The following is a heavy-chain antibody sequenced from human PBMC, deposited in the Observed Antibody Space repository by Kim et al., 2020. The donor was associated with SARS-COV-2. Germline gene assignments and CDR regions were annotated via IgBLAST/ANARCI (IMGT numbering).Heavy chain of an antibody. CDR3: ARHAFCGGSCYFIFIFHNWFDP. CDR2: IYYSGST. J-gene: IGHJ5*02. Sequence: SETLSLTCTVSGGSISSSSYYWGWIRQPPGKGLEWIGSIYYSGSTYYNPSLKSRVTISVDTSKNQFSLKLSSVTAADTAVYYCARHAFCGGSCYFIFIFHNWFDPWGQGTLVTVSS. V-gene: IGHV4-39*01. CDR1: GGSISSSSYY. D-gene: IGHD2-15*01.